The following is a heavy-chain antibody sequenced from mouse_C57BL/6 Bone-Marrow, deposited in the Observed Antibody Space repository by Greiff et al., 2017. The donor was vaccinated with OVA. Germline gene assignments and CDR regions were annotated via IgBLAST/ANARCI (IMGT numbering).Heavy chain of an antibody. J-gene: IGHJ3*01. D-gene: IGHD2-2*01. CDR3: ARDLSTMVTTGFAY. Sequence: VKLMESGPELVKPGASVKISCKASGYTFTDYYINWVKQRPGQGLEWIGWIFPGSGSTYYNEKFKGQATLTVDKSSSTAYMLLSSLTSEDSAVYFCARDLSTMVTTGFAYWGQGTLVTVSA. V-gene: IGHV1-75*01. CDR2: IFPGSGST. CDR1: GYTFTDYY.